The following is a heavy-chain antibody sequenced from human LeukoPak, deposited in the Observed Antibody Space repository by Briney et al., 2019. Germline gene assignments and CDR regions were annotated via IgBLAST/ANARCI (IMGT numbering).Heavy chain of an antibody. CDR2: TQDDGRNK. V-gene: IGHV3-30*02. J-gene: IGHJ5*02. CDR3: AKDNPIEEVPGLGPGS. D-gene: IGHD2-2*01. Sequence: GGSLRLSCAASGFTFSNYGMYWVRQAPGKGLEWVAFTQDDGRNKYYVDSVKGRFTISRDNSKNTLYLQMNSLRAEDTAVYYCAKDNPIEEVPGLGPGSWGQGTLVTVSS. CDR1: GFTFSNYG.